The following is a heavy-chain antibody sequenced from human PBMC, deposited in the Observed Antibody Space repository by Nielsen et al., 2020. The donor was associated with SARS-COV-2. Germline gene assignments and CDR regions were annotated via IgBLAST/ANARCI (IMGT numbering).Heavy chain of an antibody. CDR1: GYTFTGYD. V-gene: IGHV1-8*01. J-gene: IGHJ4*02. D-gene: IGHD3-16*02. CDR2: MNPKSGST. Sequence: ASVKVSCKASGYTFTGYDIHWVRQATGQGLEWMGWMNPKSGSTGYGEKFQGRVSMTRNTSISTAYLELSSLTSEDTAVYYCARGNMITLGGVIVPRPFDSWGQGTLVTVSS. CDR3: ARGNMITLGGVIVPRPFDS.